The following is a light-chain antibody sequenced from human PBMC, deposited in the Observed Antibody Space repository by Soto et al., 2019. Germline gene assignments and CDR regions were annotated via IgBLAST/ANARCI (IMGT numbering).Light chain of an antibody. CDR1: QSSSSW. CDR2: KES. CDR3: QQYNTYPYT. Sequence: DIQMTQSPSTLSASVGDRVTITCRASQSSSSWLAWYQQKPGQAPKLLIYKESTLESGVTSRFSGSGSGTEFTLTISSLQPDDFATYYCQQYNTYPYTFGQGTKLELK. V-gene: IGKV1-5*03. J-gene: IGKJ2*01.